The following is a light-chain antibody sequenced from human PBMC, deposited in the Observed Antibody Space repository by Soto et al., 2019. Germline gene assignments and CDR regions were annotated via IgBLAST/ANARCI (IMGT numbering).Light chain of an antibody. CDR3: QEYGSSQWT. CDR1: QSVSSSY. CDR2: GAS. V-gene: IGKV3-20*01. J-gene: IGKJ1*01. Sequence: EIVLTQSPGTLSLSQGERATLSCRASQSVSSSYLAWYQQKPGQAPRLLIDGASSRSTGIPDRFSGSGSWSGFTLTIRRLQPEDFAVYYCQEYGSSQWTFGQGNKVYIE.